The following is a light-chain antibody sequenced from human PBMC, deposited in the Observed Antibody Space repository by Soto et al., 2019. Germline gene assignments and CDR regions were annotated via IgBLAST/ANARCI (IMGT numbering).Light chain of an antibody. CDR2: HAS. CDR3: QQYGSSAIT. CDR1: QSVNSNY. V-gene: IGKV3D-20*01. Sequence: EIVLTQSPATLSLSPGERATLSCGASQSVNSNYLAWYQRKPGLAPRLLIYHASTRASGIPDRFSGSGSGTDFTLTISRLAPEDFALYYCQQYGSSAITFGQGTRLEIK. J-gene: IGKJ5*01.